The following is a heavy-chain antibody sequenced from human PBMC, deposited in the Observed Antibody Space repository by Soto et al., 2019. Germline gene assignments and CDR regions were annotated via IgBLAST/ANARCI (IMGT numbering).Heavy chain of an antibody. J-gene: IGHJ6*02. V-gene: IGHV4-34*01. CDR2: INHSGST. Sequence: PSETLSLTCAVYGGSFSGYYWSWIRQPPGKGLEWIGEINHSGSTNYNPSLKSRVTISVDTSKNQFSLKLSSVTAADTAVYYCARAGYGDYGTSYYYYGMDVWGQGTTVTVSS. CDR1: GGSFSGYY. CDR3: ARAGYGDYGTSYYYYGMDV. D-gene: IGHD4-17*01.